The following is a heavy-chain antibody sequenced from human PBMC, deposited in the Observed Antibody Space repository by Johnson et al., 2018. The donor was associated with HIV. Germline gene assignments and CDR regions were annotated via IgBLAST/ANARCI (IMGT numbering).Heavy chain of an antibody. V-gene: IGHV3-7*01. CDR1: GFTFNNYW. Sequence: VQLMESGGGVVQPGRSRRLSCAASGFTFNNYWMSWVRQGPGKGLEWVANIKQDGSEKYYVDSVKGRFTISRDNAKNSLYLQMNSLRAEDTAVYYCYAFDIWGQGTMVTVSS. J-gene: IGHJ3*02. CDR3: YAFDI. CDR2: IKQDGSEK.